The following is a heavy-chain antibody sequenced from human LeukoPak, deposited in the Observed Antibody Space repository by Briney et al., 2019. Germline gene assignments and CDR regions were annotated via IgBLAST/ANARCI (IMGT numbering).Heavy chain of an antibody. V-gene: IGHV3-7*01. J-gene: IGHJ4*02. CDR3: ARDSAGNDY. Sequence: GGSLRLSCAASGFTFSTYLMSWVRQAPGKGLEWVANIKQDGSEKYYVDSVKGRFTISRDNAKNSLYLQMNSLRAEDTAMYYCARDSAGNDYWGQGTLVTVSS. CDR1: GFTFSTYL. D-gene: IGHD6-13*01. CDR2: IKQDGSEK.